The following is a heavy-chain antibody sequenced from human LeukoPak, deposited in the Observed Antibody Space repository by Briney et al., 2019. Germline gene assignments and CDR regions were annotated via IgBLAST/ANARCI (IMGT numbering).Heavy chain of an antibody. D-gene: IGHD3-10*01. V-gene: IGHV4-39*07. CDR3: ARLLWFGESSSFDY. CDR2: IYYSGST. CDR1: GGSISSSSYY. J-gene: IGHJ4*02. Sequence: SETLSLTCTVSGGSISSSSYYWGRIRQPPGKGLEWIGSIYYSGSTYYNPSLKSRVTISVDTSKNQFSLRLSSVTAADTAVYYCARLLWFGESSSFDYWGQGTLVTVSS.